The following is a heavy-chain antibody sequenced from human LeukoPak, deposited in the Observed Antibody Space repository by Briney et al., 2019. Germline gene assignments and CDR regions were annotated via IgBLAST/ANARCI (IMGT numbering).Heavy chain of an antibody. V-gene: IGHV1-2*02. Sequence: ASVTVSCKASGYTFTGYYMHWVRQAPGQGLEWMGWINPNSGGTNYAQKFQGRVIMTRDTSISTAYMELSRLRSDDTAVYYCARDEGDIVVVPAAYWGQGTLVTVSS. CDR3: ARDEGDIVVVPAAY. J-gene: IGHJ4*02. CDR2: INPNSGGT. D-gene: IGHD2-2*01. CDR1: GYTFTGYY.